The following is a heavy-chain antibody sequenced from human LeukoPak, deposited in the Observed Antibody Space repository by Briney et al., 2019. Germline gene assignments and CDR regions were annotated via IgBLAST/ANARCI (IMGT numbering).Heavy chain of an antibody. Sequence: PGGSLRLSCAASGFTFSSYSMNWVRQPPGKGLEWIGEINHSGSTNYNPSLKSRVAISVDTSKNQFSLKLSSVTAADTAVYYCARAYFSGYYPSYYFDYWGQGTLVTVSS. CDR2: INHSGST. CDR1: GFTFSSYS. D-gene: IGHD3-22*01. V-gene: IGHV4-34*01. CDR3: ARAYFSGYYPSYYFDY. J-gene: IGHJ4*02.